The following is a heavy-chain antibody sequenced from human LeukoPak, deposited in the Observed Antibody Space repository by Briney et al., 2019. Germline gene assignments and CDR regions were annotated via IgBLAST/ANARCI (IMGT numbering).Heavy chain of an antibody. V-gene: IGHV3-48*03. D-gene: IGHD3-3*01. CDR2: ISSSGSTI. CDR1: GFTFSSYE. CDR3: ATIFGVVSGFDY. Sequence: PGGSLRLSCAASGFTFSSYEMNWVRQAPGKGLEWVSYISSSGSTIYYADSVKGRFTISGDNAKNSLYLQMNSLRAEDTAVYYCATIFGVVSGFDYWGQGTLVTVSS. J-gene: IGHJ4*02.